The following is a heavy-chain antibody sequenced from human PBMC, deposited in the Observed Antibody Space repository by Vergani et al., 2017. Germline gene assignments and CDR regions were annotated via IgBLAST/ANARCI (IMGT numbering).Heavy chain of an antibody. D-gene: IGHD1-14*01. CDR2: IIPIFGTA. J-gene: IGHJ6*02. Sequence: QVQLVQSGAEVKKPGSSVKVSCKASGGTFSSYAISWVRQAPGQGLEWMGGIIPIFGTANYAQKFQGRVTITADESTSTAYMELGSLRSEDTAVYYCASAWLEPRAPHYYYDGMDVWGQGTTVTVSS. CDR1: GGTFSSYA. V-gene: IGHV1-69*01. CDR3: ASAWLEPRAPHYYYDGMDV.